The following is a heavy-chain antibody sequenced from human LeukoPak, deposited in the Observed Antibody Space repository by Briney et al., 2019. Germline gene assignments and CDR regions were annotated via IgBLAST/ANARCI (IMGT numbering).Heavy chain of an antibody. J-gene: IGHJ6*02. D-gene: IGHD1-7*01. V-gene: IGHV1-24*01. CDR2: FDPEDGET. CDR3: ATGPSLELRLGNYYYYYGMDV. Sequence: ASVKVSCKVSGYTLTELSMHWMRQAPGKGLEWMGGFDPEDGETIYAQKFQGRVTMTEDTSTDTAYMELSSLRSEDTAVYYCATGPSLELRLGNYYYYYGMDVWGQGTTVTVSS. CDR1: GYTLTELS.